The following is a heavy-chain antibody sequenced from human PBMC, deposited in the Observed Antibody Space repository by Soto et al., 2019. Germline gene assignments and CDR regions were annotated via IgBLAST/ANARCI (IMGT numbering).Heavy chain of an antibody. V-gene: IGHV1-69*06. CDR1: GGTFSSYA. Sequence: SVKVSCKASGGTFSSYAISWVRQAPGQGLEWMGGIIPIFGTANYAQKFQGRVTITADKSTSTAYMELSSLRSEDTAVYYCASKSGNYDFWSGYPSGRMDVWGRGTTVTVSS. J-gene: IGHJ6*02. D-gene: IGHD3-3*01. CDR3: ASKSGNYDFWSGYPSGRMDV. CDR2: IIPIFGTA.